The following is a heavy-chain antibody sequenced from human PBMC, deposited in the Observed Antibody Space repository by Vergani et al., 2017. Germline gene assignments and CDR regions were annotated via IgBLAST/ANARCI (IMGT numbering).Heavy chain of an antibody. D-gene: IGHD2-2*01. CDR1: GGSISSGSYY. Sequence: QVQLQESGPGLVKPSQTLSLTCTVSGGSISSGSYYWSWIRQPAGKGPEWIGRIYTSGSTNYNPSLKSRVTISVDTSKNQFSLKLSSVTAADTAVYYCAREGEYQLLSRGWGYAFDIWGQGTMVTVSS. J-gene: IGHJ3*02. CDR3: AREGEYQLLSRGWGYAFDI. V-gene: IGHV4-61*02. CDR2: IYTSGST.